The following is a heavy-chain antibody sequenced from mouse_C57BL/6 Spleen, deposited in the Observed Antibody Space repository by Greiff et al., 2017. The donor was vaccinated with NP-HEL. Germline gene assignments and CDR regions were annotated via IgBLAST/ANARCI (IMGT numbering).Heavy chain of an antibody. D-gene: IGHD1-1*01. V-gene: IGHV1-55*01. Sequence: QVHVKQPGAELVKPGASVKMSCKASGYTFTSYWITWVKQRPGQGLEWIGDIYPGSGSTNYNEKFKSKATLTVDTSSSTAYMQLSSLTSEDSAVYYCARWNYYGTKSLDYWGQGTTLTVSS. CDR3: ARWNYYGTKSLDY. J-gene: IGHJ2*01. CDR2: IYPGSGST. CDR1: GYTFTSYW.